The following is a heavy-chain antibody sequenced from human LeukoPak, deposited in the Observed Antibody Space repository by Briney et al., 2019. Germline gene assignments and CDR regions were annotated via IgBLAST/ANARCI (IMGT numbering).Heavy chain of an antibody. Sequence: GGSLRLSCAASGFTFSSYSTNWVRQAPGKGLEWVSYISSSSSTIYYADSVKGRFTISRDNAKNSLYLQMNSLRAEDTAVYYCARVPYYDSSGPSLDDYWGQGTLVTVSS. CDR3: ARVPYYDSSGPSLDDY. V-gene: IGHV3-48*01. CDR1: GFTFSSYS. J-gene: IGHJ4*02. CDR2: ISSSSSTI. D-gene: IGHD3-22*01.